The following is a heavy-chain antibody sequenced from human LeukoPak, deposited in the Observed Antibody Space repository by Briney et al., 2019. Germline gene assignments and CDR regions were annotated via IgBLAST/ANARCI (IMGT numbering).Heavy chain of an antibody. D-gene: IGHD3-3*01. V-gene: IGHV1-8*01. CDR1: GYTFTSYD. J-gene: IGHJ6*03. CDR2: MNPNSGNT. CDR3: ARAPGKTYYDFWSGYYPNYYYYYYMDV. Sequence: GASVKVSCRASGYTFTSYDINWVRQATGQGLEWMGWMNPNSGNTGYAQKFQGRVTMTRNTSISTAYMELSSLRSEDTAVYYCARAPGKTYYDFWSGYYPNYYYYYYMDVWGKGTTVTVSS.